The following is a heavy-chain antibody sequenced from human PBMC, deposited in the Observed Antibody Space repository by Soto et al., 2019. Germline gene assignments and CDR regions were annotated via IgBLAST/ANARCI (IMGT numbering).Heavy chain of an antibody. CDR3: ARVSGDGYFDY. V-gene: IGHV4-31*03. CDR1: GGSISSGGYY. D-gene: IGHD4-17*01. CDR2: IYYSGST. J-gene: IGHJ4*02. Sequence: QVQLQESGPGLVKPSQTLSLTCTVSGGSISSGGYYWSWIRQHPGKGLEWIGYIYYSGSTYYNPPLQARVTISVDTSQNQFSLKLSPVTAADTAVSYCARVSGDGYFDYWGQGTLVTVSS.